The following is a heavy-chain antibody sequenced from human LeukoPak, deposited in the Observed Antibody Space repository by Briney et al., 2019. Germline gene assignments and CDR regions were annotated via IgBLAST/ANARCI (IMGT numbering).Heavy chain of an antibody. D-gene: IGHD3-22*01. J-gene: IGHJ4*02. CDR2: IYSGGST. CDR3: AIWTAHVKYYYDSSGYYDVKPLDY. V-gene: IGHV3-53*01. Sequence: QTGGSLRLSCAASGFTVSSNYMSWVRQAPGKGLEWVSVIYSGGSTYYADSVKGRFTISRDNSKNTLYLQMNSLRAEDTAVYYCAIWTAHVKYYYDSSGYYDVKPLDYWGQGTLVTVSS. CDR1: GFTVSSNY.